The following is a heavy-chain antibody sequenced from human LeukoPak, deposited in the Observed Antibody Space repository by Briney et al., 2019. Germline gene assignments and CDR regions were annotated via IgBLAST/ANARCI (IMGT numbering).Heavy chain of an antibody. Sequence: GGSLRLSCAASGFTVSSNYMSWVRQAPRKGLEWVAVMSYDGSNKYYADSVKGRFTISRDNSKNTLYLQMNSLRAEDTALYYCAKNLGSYYDESYYFDYWGQGTLVTVSS. V-gene: IGHV3-30*18. CDR2: MSYDGSNK. CDR1: GFTVSSNY. D-gene: IGHD1-26*01. CDR3: AKNLGSYYDESYYFDY. J-gene: IGHJ4*02.